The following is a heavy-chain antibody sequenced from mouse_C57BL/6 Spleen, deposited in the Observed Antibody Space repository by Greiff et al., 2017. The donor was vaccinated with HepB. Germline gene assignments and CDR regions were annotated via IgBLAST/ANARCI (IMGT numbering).Heavy chain of an antibody. V-gene: IGHV8-12*01. CDR3: ARRAHGYYDYYAMDY. CDR2: IYWDDDK. CDR1: GFSLSTSGMG. J-gene: IGHJ4*01. D-gene: IGHD2-3*01. Sequence: QVTLKVCGPGILQSSQTLSLTCSFSGFSLSTSGMGVSWIRQPSGKGLEWLAHIYWDDDKRYNPSLKSRLTISKDTSRNQVFLKITSVDTADTATYYCARRAHGYYDYYAMDYWGQGTSVTVSS.